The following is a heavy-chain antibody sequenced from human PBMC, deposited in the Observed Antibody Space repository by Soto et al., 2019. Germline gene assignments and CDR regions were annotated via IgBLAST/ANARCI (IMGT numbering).Heavy chain of an antibody. V-gene: IGHV3-30-3*01. Sequence: GGSLRLSCAASGFTFSSYAMHWVRQAPGKWLEWVAVISYDGSNKYYADSVKGRFTISRDNSKNTLYLQMNSLRAEDTAVYYCARGSDSSGYYPLSGGAFDIWGQGXMVTV. CDR2: ISYDGSNK. J-gene: IGHJ3*02. D-gene: IGHD3-22*01. CDR3: ARGSDSSGYYPLSGGAFDI. CDR1: GFTFSSYA.